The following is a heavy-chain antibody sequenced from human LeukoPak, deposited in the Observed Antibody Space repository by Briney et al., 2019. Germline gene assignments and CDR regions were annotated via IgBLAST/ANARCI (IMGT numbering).Heavy chain of an antibody. J-gene: IGHJ4*02. D-gene: IGHD3-9*01. CDR1: GGSISSYY. CDR3: ARVEALTLSFDY. CDR2: IYYSGST. V-gene: IGHV4-59*01. Sequence: SETLSLTCTVSGGSISSYYWSWIRQPPGKGLEWIGYIYYSGSTNHNPSLKSRVTISVDTSKNQFSLKLSSVTAADTAVYYCARVEALTLSFDYWGQGTLVTVSS.